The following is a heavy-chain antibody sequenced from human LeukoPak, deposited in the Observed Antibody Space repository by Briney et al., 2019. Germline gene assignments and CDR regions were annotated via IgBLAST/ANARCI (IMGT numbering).Heavy chain of an antibody. V-gene: IGHV4-59*01. CDR3: ARGYRYGSGSYHWFDP. CDR1: GGSISSYY. Sequence: SETLSLTCTVSGGSISSYYWSWIRQPPGKGLERIGYIYYSGSTNYNSSLKSRVTISVDTSKNQFSLKLSSVTAADTAVYYCARGYRYGSGSYHWFDPRGQGTLVTVSS. J-gene: IGHJ5*02. D-gene: IGHD3-10*01. CDR2: IYYSGST.